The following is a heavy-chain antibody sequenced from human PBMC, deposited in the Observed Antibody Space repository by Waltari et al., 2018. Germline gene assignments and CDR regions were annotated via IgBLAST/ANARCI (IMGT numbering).Heavy chain of an antibody. J-gene: IGHJ6*02. V-gene: IGHV3-48*03. CDR1: GVGFCAYE. CDR3: ARAAQNYYYYGMDV. CDR2: ISTSGSTI. Sequence: EVQLLESGGGLVQPGGPSRLSRAASGVGFCAYEMNRVRRPPGKGLEWVSFISTSGSTIFHAASMKSRFTISRNNAKNSLYLQMNSLRAEDTAVYYYARAAQNYYYYGMDVWGQGTTVTVSS.